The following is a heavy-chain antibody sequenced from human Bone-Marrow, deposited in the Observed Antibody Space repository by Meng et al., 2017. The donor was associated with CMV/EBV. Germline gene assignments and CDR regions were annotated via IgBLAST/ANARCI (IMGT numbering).Heavy chain of an antibody. J-gene: IGHJ6*02. Sequence: GESLKISCNGSGYSFTSYWIGWVRQMPGKGLEWMGIIYPGDSDTRYSPSFQGQVTISADKSISTAYLQWSSLKASDTAMYYCARHRREMATINPFYSGSPYYYYGMDVWGQGTTVTVSS. CDR2: IYPGDSDT. D-gene: IGHD5-24*01. CDR1: GYSFTSYW. V-gene: IGHV5-51*01. CDR3: ARHRREMATINPFYSGSPYYYYGMDV.